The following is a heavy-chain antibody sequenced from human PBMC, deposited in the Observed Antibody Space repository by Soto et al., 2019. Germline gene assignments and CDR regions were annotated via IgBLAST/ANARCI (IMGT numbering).Heavy chain of an antibody. J-gene: IGHJ6*02. CDR3: ARGLKHRDYYYYGMDV. Sequence: QVQLQQWGAGLLKPSETLSLTCAVYGGSFSGYYWSWIRQPPGKGLEWIGEINHSGSTNYNPSLKSRVTISVDTSKNQFSLKLSSVTAADTAVYYCARGLKHRDYYYYGMDVWGQGTTVTVSS. D-gene: IGHD2-21*01. CDR2: INHSGST. CDR1: GGSFSGYY. V-gene: IGHV4-34*01.